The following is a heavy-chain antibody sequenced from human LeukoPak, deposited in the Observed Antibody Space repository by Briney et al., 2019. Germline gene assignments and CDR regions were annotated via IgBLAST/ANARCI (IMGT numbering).Heavy chain of an antibody. J-gene: IGHJ3*02. D-gene: IGHD5-24*01. V-gene: IGHV1-2*02. Sequence: VASVKVSCKASGYTFTGYYMHWVRQAPGQGLEWMGWINPNSGGTNYAQKFQGRVTMTRDTSISTAYMELSSLRSEDTAVHYCARIRDGYNDAYDIWGQGTMVTVSS. CDR1: GYTFTGYY. CDR3: ARIRDGYNDAYDI. CDR2: INPNSGGT.